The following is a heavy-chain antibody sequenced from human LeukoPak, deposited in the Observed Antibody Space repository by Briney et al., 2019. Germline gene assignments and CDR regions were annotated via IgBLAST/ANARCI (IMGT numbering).Heavy chain of an antibody. D-gene: IGHD3-3*01. CDR3: ARAKYYDFWSGLIGGFDP. CDR1: GYSFTSYW. CDR2: IYPGDSDT. J-gene: IGHJ5*02. Sequence: GESLKISCKGSGYSFTSYWIGWVRQMPGKGLEWMGIIYPGDSDTRYSPSFQGQVTISADKSISTAYLQWSSLKASDTAMYYCARAKYYDFWSGLIGGFDPWGQGTLDTVSS. V-gene: IGHV5-51*01.